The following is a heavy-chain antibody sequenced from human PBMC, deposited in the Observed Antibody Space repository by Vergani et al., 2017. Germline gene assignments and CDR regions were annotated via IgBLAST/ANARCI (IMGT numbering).Heavy chain of an antibody. CDR1: GYTFTNYG. V-gene: IGHV1-69*13. D-gene: IGHD3-3*01. Sequence: QVQLVQSGAEVKKPGASVKVSCKASGYTFTNYGFSWVRQAPGQGLEWMGGIIPIFGTANYAQKFQGRVTITADESTSTAYMELSSLRSEETAVYYCARDMAFWSGRYAFDIWGQGTMVTVSS. CDR3: ARDMAFWSGRYAFDI. J-gene: IGHJ3*02. CDR2: IIPIFGTA.